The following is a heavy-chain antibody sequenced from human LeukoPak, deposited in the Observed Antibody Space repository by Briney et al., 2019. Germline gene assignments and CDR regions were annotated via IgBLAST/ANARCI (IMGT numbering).Heavy chain of an antibody. D-gene: IGHD3-16*02. CDR3: ARQIYVWGSYRYLQGFDY. Sequence: SETLSLTCAVSGYSITSGYYWGWIRQPPGKGLEWIGSIHYSGSSYYNPSLKSRATMSVDTSKNQFSLRLSSVTATDTAVYYCARQIYVWGSYRYLQGFDYWGQGTLVTVSS. CDR2: IHYSGSS. CDR1: GYSITSGYY. J-gene: IGHJ4*02. V-gene: IGHV4-38-2*01.